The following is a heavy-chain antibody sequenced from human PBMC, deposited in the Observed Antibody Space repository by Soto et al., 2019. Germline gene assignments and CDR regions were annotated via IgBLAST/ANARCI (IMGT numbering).Heavy chain of an antibody. CDR2: IKSDGSST. CDR1: GFTFSTYW. V-gene: IGHV3-74*01. J-gene: IGHJ5*01. CDR3: ARSDWFDS. Sequence: GGSLRLSCAASGFTFSTYWMHWVRQAPGKGLVWVSRIKSDGSSTTYADSVKGRFTISRDNAKNTLYLQMNSLRVEDTAVYYCARSDWFDSWGQGTLVTVSS.